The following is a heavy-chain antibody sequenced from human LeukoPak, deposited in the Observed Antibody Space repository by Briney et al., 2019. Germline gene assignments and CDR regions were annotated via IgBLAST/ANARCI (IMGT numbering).Heavy chain of an antibody. CDR2: ISWNSGSI. CDR1: GFTFDDYA. V-gene: IGHV3-9*01. CDR3: AKGGIAVAGYYYGMDV. D-gene: IGHD6-19*01. J-gene: IGHJ6*02. Sequence: GGSLRLSCAASGFTFDDYATHWVRQAPGKGLEWVSGISWNSGSIGYADSVKGRFTISRDNAKNSLYLQMNSLRAEDTALYYCAKGGIAVAGYYYGMDVWGQGTTVTVSS.